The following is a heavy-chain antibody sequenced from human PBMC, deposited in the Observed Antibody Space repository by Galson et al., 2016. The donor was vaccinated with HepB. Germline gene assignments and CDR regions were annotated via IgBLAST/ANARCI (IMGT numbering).Heavy chain of an antibody. V-gene: IGHV3-33*03. D-gene: IGHD2-2*01. CDR3: ARPKHTRSFLPLFDV. J-gene: IGHJ6*02. CDR2: IWHDGSSE. CDR1: GFSFKDYG. Sequence: SLRLSCAASGFSFKDYGMHWVRQAPGKGLQWLGIIWHDGSSEYYPDSVKGRLTISRENSKNTLYLHMDSLRPEDTAVYYCARPKHTRSFLPLFDVWGQGTPVIVSS.